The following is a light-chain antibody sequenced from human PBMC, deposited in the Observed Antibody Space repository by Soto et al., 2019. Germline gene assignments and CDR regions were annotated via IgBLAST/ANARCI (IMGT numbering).Light chain of an antibody. CDR2: EIN. CDR3: SSFAGSNNFPYV. Sequence: QSVLTQPASVSGSPGQSITISCTGTSGDIGSYNRVSWYQQHPGKAPKLIIYEINKRPSGVPDRFSGSKSGNTASLTVSGLQAEDEADYYCSSFAGSNNFPYVFGTGTKVTVL. V-gene: IGLV2-8*01. CDR1: SGDIGSYNR. J-gene: IGLJ1*01.